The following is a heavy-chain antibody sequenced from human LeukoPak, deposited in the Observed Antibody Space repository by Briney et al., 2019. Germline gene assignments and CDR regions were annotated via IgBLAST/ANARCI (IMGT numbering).Heavy chain of an antibody. V-gene: IGHV3-66*01. J-gene: IGHJ5*02. Sequence: GGSLRLSCAASGFTVSSNYMSWVRQAPGKGLEWVSVIYSGGSTYYADSVKGRFTISRDNSKNTLYLQMNSLRAEDTAVYYCARVGFYGSPSAPVERWGQGTLVTVSS. CDR3: ARVGFYGSPSAPVER. CDR1: GFTVSSNY. D-gene: IGHD2-15*01. CDR2: IYSGGST.